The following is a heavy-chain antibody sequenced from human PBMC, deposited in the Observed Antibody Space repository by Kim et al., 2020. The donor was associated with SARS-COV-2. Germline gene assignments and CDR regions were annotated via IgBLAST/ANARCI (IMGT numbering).Heavy chain of an antibody. V-gene: IGHV3-73*01. Sequence: GGSLRLSCSASDFTFSDSAMHWVRQASGKGLEWVGRIRSKSNSYATAYAASVKGRFTISRDDSKNTAYLQMNSLKNEDTAVYYCTRGPGTTSAFWDAFDISGQGATVTVSP. J-gene: IGHJ3*02. CDR1: DFTFSDSA. D-gene: IGHD1-1*01. CDR2: IRSKSNSYAT. CDR3: TRGPGTTSAFWDAFDI.